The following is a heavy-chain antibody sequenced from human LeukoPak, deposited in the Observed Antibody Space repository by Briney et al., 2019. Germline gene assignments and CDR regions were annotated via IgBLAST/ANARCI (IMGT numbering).Heavy chain of an antibody. J-gene: IGHJ5*02. D-gene: IGHD2-15*01. CDR1: GFTFSSYS. CDR2: ISSSSSYI. CDR3: ARDYSRLVVAPNWFDP. V-gene: IGHV3-21*01. Sequence: GGSLRLSCAASGFTFSSYSMNWVRQAPGKGLEWVSSISSSSSYIYYADSVKGRFTISRDNAKNSLYLQMNSLRAEDTAVYYCARDYSRLVVAPNWFDPGGQGTLVTVSS.